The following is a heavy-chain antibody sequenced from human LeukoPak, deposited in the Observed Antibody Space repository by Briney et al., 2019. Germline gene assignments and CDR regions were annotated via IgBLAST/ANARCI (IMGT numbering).Heavy chain of an antibody. CDR2: ISSSSSTI. D-gene: IGHD2-2*02. CDR1: GFTFSTYS. Sequence: GGSLRLSCAASGFTFSTYSMNWVRQAPGKGLEWVSYISSSSSTIYYADSVKGRFTISRDNAKNSLYLQMNSLRAEDTAVYYCARDLCSSTSCYRGAFDIWGQGTMVTVSS. V-gene: IGHV3-48*01. J-gene: IGHJ3*02. CDR3: ARDLCSSTSCYRGAFDI.